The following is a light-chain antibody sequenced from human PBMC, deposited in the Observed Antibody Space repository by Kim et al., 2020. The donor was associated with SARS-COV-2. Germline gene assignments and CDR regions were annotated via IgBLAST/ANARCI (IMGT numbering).Light chain of an antibody. J-gene: IGKJ4*01. Sequence: DVQMTQSPSSLSASVGDRVTITCRASQGISRWLARYQQKPEKAPKPLIYGTSSLHSGVPSRFSGSGSGTDFILTISSLQPVDLAIYNCQQYYSYPVTFGGGTKVDIK. CDR3: QQYYSYPVT. CDR2: GTS. V-gene: IGKV1D-16*01. CDR1: QGISRW.